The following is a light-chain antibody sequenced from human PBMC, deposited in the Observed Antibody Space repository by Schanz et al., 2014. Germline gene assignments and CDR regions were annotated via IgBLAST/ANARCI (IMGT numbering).Light chain of an antibody. CDR2: GNT. V-gene: IGLV1-40*01. CDR1: SSNIGAGFD. CDR3: QSYDSSLNANVV. Sequence: QSVLTQPPSVSGAPGQRVTISCTGSSSNIGAGFDVHWYQQLPGTAPKLLIYGNTNRPSGVPDRFSGSKSGTSASLAITGLQAEDEADYYCQSYDSSLNANVVFGGGTKLTVL. J-gene: IGLJ2*01.